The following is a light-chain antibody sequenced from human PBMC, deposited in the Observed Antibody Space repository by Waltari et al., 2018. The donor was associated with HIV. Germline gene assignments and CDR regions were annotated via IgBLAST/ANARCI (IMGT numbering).Light chain of an antibody. V-gene: IGLV3-21*04. CDR1: NIGNKN. CDR2: YDR. CDR3: QVWDSDSDHVV. J-gene: IGLJ2*01. Sequence: SYVLTQPPSVSVAPGKTATITCGGNNIGNKNVNWYQQKPGQAPVVVIFYDRDRPSGIPERFSRSSSANIATLTISRVEAGDEADYYCQVWDSDSDHVVFGVGTKLTVL.